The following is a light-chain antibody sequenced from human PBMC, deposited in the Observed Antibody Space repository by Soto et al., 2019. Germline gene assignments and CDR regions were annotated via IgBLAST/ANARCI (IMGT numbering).Light chain of an antibody. CDR3: QQYNNWPRRT. J-gene: IGKJ2*01. V-gene: IGKV3-15*01. CDR2: GAS. CDR1: QSVSSN. Sequence: EIVMTQSPATLSVSPGERATLSCRASQSVSSNLAWYQQKPGQAPRLLIYGASTRATGIPARFSGSGSGTEFTLTISSLQSEDFAGYYGQQYNNWPRRTFGQGTKLEIK.